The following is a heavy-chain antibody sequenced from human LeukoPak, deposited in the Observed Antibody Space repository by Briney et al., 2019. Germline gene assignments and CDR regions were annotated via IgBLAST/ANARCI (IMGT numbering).Heavy chain of an antibody. D-gene: IGHD3-3*01. CDR3: ARGYFWSGSRYGMDV. Sequence: SQTLPLTCTVSGGSISSGSYYWSWIRQPAGKGLEWIGRIYTSGSTNYNPSLKSRVTISVDTSKNQFSLKLSSVTAADTAVYYCARGYFWSGSRYGMDVWGQGTTVTVSS. CDR1: GGSISSGSYY. J-gene: IGHJ6*02. CDR2: IYTSGST. V-gene: IGHV4-61*02.